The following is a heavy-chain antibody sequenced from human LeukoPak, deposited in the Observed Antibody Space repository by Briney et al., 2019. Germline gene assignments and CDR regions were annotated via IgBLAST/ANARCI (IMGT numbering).Heavy chain of an antibody. CDR2: IYYSGST. V-gene: IGHV4-31*03. J-gene: IGHJ5*02. CDR3: ARAARDYVWGSYRSNWFDP. CDR1: GGSISRGGSY. Sequence: SQTLSLTCTVSGGSISRGGSYWSWVRQHPGKGLGWIGYIYYSGSTYYNPSLKSRVTISVDTSKNQFSLKLSSVTAADMDVYYCARAARDYVWGSYRSNWFDPWGQGTLVTVSP. D-gene: IGHD3-16*02.